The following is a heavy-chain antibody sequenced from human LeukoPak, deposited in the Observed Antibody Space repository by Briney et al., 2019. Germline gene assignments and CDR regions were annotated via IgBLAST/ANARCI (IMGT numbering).Heavy chain of an antibody. CDR1: GGSFSGYY. J-gene: IGHJ4*02. D-gene: IGHD6-6*01. V-gene: IGHV4-34*01. CDR3: ARGQGIAARPISY. Sequence: SETLSLTCAVYGGSFSGYYWSWIRQPPGKGLEWIGEINHSGSTNYNPSLKSRGTISVYTAKNQFSLKLSSVTAADTAVYYCARGQGIAARPISYWGQGTLVTVSS. CDR2: INHSGST.